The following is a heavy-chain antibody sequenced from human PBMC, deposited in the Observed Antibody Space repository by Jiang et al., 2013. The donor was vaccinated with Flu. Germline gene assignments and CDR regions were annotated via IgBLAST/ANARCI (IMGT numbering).Heavy chain of an antibody. J-gene: IGHJ4*02. CDR2: ISYASTNI. CDR1: GFSFSGYA. Sequence: VQLVESGGGVVQPGNSLTLSCAASGFSFSGYAMHWARQAPGKGLEWVAYISYASTNIFYTDSVKGRFTISRDNSKNTLYLQMNSLTAEDSAVYYCARDYWGWDYWGQGTPGHRLL. D-gene: IGHD7-27*01. V-gene: IGHV3-30*19. CDR3: ARDYWGWDY.